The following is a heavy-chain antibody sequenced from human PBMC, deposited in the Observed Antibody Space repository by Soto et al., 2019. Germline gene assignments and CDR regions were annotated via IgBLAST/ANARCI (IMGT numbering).Heavy chain of an antibody. CDR2: ISAYNGNT. CDR1: GYTFTSYG. Sequence: ASVKVSCKASGYTFTSYGISWVRQAPGQGLEWMGWISAYNGNTNYAQKLQGRVTMTTDTSTSTAYMELRSLRSDDTAVYYCARVPVRHPTENLTWIQLCSFDYWGQGTLVSVSS. J-gene: IGHJ4*02. V-gene: IGHV1-18*04. D-gene: IGHD5-18*01. CDR3: ARVPVRHPTENLTWIQLCSFDY.